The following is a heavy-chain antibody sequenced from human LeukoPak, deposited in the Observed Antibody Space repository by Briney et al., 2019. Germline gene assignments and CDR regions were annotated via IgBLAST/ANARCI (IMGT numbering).Heavy chain of an antibody. J-gene: IGHJ3*01. CDR1: GFTFNTYW. CDR2: LVGDGSGE. D-gene: IGHD3-3*01. Sequence: PGGSLRISCTASGFTFNTYWMTWVRQAPGKGLEWVANLVGDGSGEGYEASVKGRFTISRDNAKNSVYLQVDSLRVEDTALYYCARDGATYYDFWSGYRPWGQGTMVTVSS. V-gene: IGHV3-7*03. CDR3: ARDGATYYDFWSGYRP.